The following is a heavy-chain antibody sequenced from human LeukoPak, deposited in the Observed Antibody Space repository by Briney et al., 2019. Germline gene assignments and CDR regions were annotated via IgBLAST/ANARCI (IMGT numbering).Heavy chain of an antibody. J-gene: IGHJ3*02. CDR1: GFTVSSNY. Sequence: PGGSLRLSCAASGFTVSSNYMSWVRQAPGMGLEWVSIIYSGGNTYYADSVKGRFTISRDNSKNTLYLQMNSLRAEDTAVYYCARLKLRAAFDIWGQGTMVTVSS. V-gene: IGHV3-53*01. CDR2: IYSGGNT. CDR3: ARLKLRAAFDI.